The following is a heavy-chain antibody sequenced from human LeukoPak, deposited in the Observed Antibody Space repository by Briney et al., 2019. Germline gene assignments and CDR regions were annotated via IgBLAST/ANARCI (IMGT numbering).Heavy chain of an antibody. CDR2: IYHSGST. CDR3: ARVDDSSGYADY. D-gene: IGHD3-22*01. Sequence: PSQTLSLTCAVSGGSISSGGYSWSWIRQPPGKGLEWIGYIYHSGSTYYNPSLKSRVTISVDRSKNQFSLKLSSVTAADTAVYYCARVDDSSGYADYWGQGTLVTVSS. J-gene: IGHJ4*02. V-gene: IGHV4-30-2*01. CDR1: GGSISSGGYS.